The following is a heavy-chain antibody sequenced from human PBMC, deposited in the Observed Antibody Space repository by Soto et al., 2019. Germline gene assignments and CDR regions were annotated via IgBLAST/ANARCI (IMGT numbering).Heavy chain of an antibody. D-gene: IGHD1-1*01. CDR3: EQRHGGYNWNDGNFDY. Sequence: QITLKESGPALVSPTQTLTLTCTFSGFSLPSPPVRVGWFRQPPGKALEWLGLIYWDNDRRYSPSLRNRLTITQDTSKNQVDLTTTDMDPADTGTYMGEQRHGGYNWNDGNFDYWGQGTLVTVSS. CDR1: GFSLPSPPVR. J-gene: IGHJ4*02. V-gene: IGHV2-5*02. CDR2: IYWDNDR.